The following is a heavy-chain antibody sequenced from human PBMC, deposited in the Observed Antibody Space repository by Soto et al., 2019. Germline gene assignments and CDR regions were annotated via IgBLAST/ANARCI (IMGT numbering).Heavy chain of an antibody. CDR2: IIPIFGTA. Sequence: QVQLVQSGAEVKKPGSSVKVSCKASGGTFSSYAISWVRQAPGQGLEWMGGIIPIFGTANYAQKLQCRVTINADESTSTADMDRSSLRSEDLAVYYCARTTVTTMGDYWGQGTLVTVSS. V-gene: IGHV1-69*12. J-gene: IGHJ4*02. D-gene: IGHD4-17*01. CDR1: GGTFSSYA. CDR3: ARTTVTTMGDY.